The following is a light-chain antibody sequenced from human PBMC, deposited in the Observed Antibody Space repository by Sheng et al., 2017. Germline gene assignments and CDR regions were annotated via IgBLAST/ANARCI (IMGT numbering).Light chain of an antibody. CDR1: QSISSW. V-gene: IGKV1-5*03. J-gene: IGKJ1*01. CDR3: QQYLGDTPKWT. CDR2: KAS. Sequence: DIQMTQSPSTLSASVGDRVTITCRASQSISSWLAWYQQKPGKAPKLLIYKASSLESGVPSRFSGSGSGTEFTLTISSLQPDDFATYYCQQYLGDTPKWTFGQGTKVEIK.